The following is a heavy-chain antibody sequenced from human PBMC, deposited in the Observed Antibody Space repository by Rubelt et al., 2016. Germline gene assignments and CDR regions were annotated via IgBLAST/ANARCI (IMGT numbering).Heavy chain of an antibody. CDR3: ARHPTALDIYYFDY. V-gene: IGHV4-39*01. D-gene: IGHD5-18*01. CDR2: TQYSGST. CDR1: GASISSRSYF. J-gene: IGHJ4*02. Sequence: QLQLQESGPGLVKPSETLSLTCTVSGASISSRSYFWGWIRQPPGKGLEWIGRTQYSGSTYYNAVLKRRATISVDTSKNQFSLKLSSVTAADTAVYYCARHPTALDIYYFDYWGQGTLVTVSS.